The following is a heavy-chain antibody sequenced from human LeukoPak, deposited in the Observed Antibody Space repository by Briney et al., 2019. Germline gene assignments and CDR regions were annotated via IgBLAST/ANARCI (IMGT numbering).Heavy chain of an antibody. CDR1: GGSISSYY. Sequence: TSETLSLTCTVSGGSISSYYWSWIRQPPGKGLEWIGYIYYSGSTNYNPSLKSRVTISVDTSKDQFSLKLSSVTAADTAVYYCARGRDGYNGDYFDYWGQGTLVTVSS. J-gene: IGHJ4*02. CDR3: ARGRDGYNGDYFDY. D-gene: IGHD5-24*01. V-gene: IGHV4-59*01. CDR2: IYYSGST.